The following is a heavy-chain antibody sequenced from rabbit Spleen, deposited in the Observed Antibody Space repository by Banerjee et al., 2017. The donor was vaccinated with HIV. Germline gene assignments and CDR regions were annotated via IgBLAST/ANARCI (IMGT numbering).Heavy chain of an antibody. CDR2: INTATGKD. CDR3: ARDLVAVIGWNFNL. Sequence: QEQLEESGGGLVKPEGSLTLTCKASGFSFSDRDVMCWVRQAPGKGLEWIACINTATGKDVYASWAKGRFTISETSSTTVTLQMTSLTAADTATYFCARDLVAVIGWNFNLWGPGTLVTVS. V-gene: IGHV1S45*01. CDR1: GFSFSDRDV. D-gene: IGHD1-1*01. J-gene: IGHJ4*01.